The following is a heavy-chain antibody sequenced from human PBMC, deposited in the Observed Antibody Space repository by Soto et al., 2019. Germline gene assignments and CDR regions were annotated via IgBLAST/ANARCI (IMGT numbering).Heavy chain of an antibody. D-gene: IGHD3-22*01. CDR3: ARQIYDSDTGPNFQYYFDS. V-gene: IGHV5-10-1*01. Sequence: GESLRISCKGSGYSFAGYWITWVRQKPGKGLDWMGRIDPSDSQTYYSPSFRGHVTISVTKSITTVFLQWSSLRASDTAMYYCARQIYDSDTGPNFQYYFDSWGQGTPVTVSS. CDR2: IDPSDSQT. CDR1: GYSFAGYW. J-gene: IGHJ4*02.